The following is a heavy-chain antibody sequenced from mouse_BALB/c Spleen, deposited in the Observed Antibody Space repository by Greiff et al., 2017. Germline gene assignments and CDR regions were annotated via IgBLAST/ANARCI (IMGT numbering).Heavy chain of an antibody. V-gene: IGHV5-4*02. CDR3: ARDLGTARATSADYYAMDY. CDR1: GFTFSDYY. CDR2: ISDGGSYT. J-gene: IGHJ4*01. D-gene: IGHD3-2*01. Sequence: EVQVVESGGGLVKPGGSLKLSCAASGFTFSDYYMYWVRQTPEKRLEWVATISDGGSYTYYPDSVKGRFTISRDNAKNNLYLQMSSLKSEDTAMYYCARDLGTARATSADYYAMDYWGQGTSVTVSS.